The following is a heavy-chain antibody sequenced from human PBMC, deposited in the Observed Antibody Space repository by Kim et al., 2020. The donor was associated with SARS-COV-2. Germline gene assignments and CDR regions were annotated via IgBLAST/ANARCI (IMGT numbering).Heavy chain of an antibody. Sequence: YADTGKGRFTISRDNSKNTLYLKMNSLRAEDTAVYYCARGPSGTVDFDYWGQGTLVTVSS. CDR3: ARGPSGTVDFDY. J-gene: IGHJ4*02. D-gene: IGHD4-17*01. V-gene: IGHV3-53*01.